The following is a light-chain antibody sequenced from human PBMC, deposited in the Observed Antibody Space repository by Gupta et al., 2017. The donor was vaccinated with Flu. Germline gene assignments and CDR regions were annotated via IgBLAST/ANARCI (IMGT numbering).Light chain of an antibody. J-gene: IGLJ1*01. CDR2: DVS. CDR3: YSDASTYILV. CDR1: SSDVGGYEY. V-gene: IGLV2-11*03. Sequence: SVTISCTGASSDVGGYEYVSWYQQHPAKAHILMIYDVSQRPAVVPDRFSGSKSGNTASLTISGPQGEDEADYFCYSDASTYILVFGTGTKLTVL.